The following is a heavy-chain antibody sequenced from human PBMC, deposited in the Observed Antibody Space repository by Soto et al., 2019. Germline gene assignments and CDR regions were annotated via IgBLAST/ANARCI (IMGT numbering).Heavy chain of an antibody. J-gene: IGHJ4*02. V-gene: IGHV3-30*18. D-gene: IGHD5-18*01. CDR2: ISYDGSNK. CDR3: AKDPSRGYSYGYYFDY. CDR1: GFTFSSYG. Sequence: GGSLRLSCAASGFTFSSYGIHWVRQAPGKGLEWVAVISYDGSNKYYADSVKGRFTISRDNSKNTLYLEMNSLRAEDTAVYFCAKDPSRGYSYGYYFDYWGQGTLVTAPQ.